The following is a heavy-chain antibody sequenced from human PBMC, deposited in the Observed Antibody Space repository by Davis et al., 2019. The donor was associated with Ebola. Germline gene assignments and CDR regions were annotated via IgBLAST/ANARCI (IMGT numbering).Heavy chain of an antibody. CDR1: GGSISSYY. V-gene: IGHV4-59*08. CDR2: IYYSGST. Sequence: SETLSLTCTVSGGSISSYYWSWIRQPPGKGLEWIGYIYYSGSTNYNPPLKSRVTISVDTSKNQFPLKLSSVTAADTAVYYCARSYYYDSSGYPLLFATTPDAFDIWGQGTMVTVSS. J-gene: IGHJ3*02. CDR3: ARSYYYDSSGYPLLFATTPDAFDI. D-gene: IGHD3-22*01.